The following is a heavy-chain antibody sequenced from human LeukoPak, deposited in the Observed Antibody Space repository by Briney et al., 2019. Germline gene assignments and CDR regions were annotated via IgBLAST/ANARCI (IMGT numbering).Heavy chain of an antibody. J-gene: IGHJ4*02. D-gene: IGHD4-17*01. CDR2: INHSGST. Sequence: KASGTLSLTCTVSGGSISSYYWSWIRQPPGKGLEWIGEINHSGSTNYNPSLKSRVTISVDTSKNQFSLKLSSVTAADTAVYYCAGRLRSLDYWGQGTLVTVSS. CDR3: AGRLRSLDY. V-gene: IGHV4-34*01. CDR1: GGSISSYY.